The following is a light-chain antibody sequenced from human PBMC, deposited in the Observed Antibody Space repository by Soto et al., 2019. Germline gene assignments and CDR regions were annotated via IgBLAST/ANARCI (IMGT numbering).Light chain of an antibody. Sequence: QSVLTQPPSVSEAPRQRVTISCSGSSSNIGNNAVNWYQQLPGKAPKLLIYYDDLLPSGVSDRFSGSKSGTSASLAISGFQSVVEADYYCAAWDDSLNGYVFGTGTKVTV. CDR2: YDD. J-gene: IGLJ1*01. V-gene: IGLV1-36*01. CDR1: SSNIGNNA. CDR3: AAWDDSLNGYV.